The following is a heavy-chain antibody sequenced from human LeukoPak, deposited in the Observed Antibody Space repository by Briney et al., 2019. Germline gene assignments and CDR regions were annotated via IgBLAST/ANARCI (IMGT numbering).Heavy chain of an antibody. CDR3: AKDRPNYYDSSGHYYRRDGDY. Sequence: TGGSLRLSCAASGFTFSSYAMSWVRQAPGKGLEWVSVISDSGGNTYYADSVKGRFTISRDNFKNTLYLQMNSLRAEDTAIYYCAKDRPNYYDSSGHYYRRDGDYWGQGTLVTVSS. CDR1: GFTFSSYA. CDR2: ISDSGGNT. V-gene: IGHV3-23*01. J-gene: IGHJ4*02. D-gene: IGHD3-22*01.